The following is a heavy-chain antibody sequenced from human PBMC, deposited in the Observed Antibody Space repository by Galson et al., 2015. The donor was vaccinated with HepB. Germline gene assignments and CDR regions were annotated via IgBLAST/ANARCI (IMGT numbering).Heavy chain of an antibody. CDR1: GFTFNSYA. D-gene: IGHD7-27*01. CDR3: ARDGSNWGLDY. CDR2: ISLDGSNN. V-gene: IGHV3-30-3*01. Sequence: SLRLSCAASGFTFNSYAFHWVRQAPGKGLQWAAIISLDGSNNYYAHSLKGRFPISRDNSNNTLYLQIDSLRTEDAAVYYCARDGSNWGLDYWGQGTLVTVSS. J-gene: IGHJ4*02.